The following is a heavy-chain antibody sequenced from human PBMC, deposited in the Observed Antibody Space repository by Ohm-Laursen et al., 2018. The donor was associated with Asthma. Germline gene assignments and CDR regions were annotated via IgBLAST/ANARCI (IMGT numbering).Heavy chain of an antibody. CDR2: ISYDGSNK. CDR3: AKDDGDYYFDY. J-gene: IGHJ4*02. V-gene: IGHV3-30-3*01. CDR1: GFTFSSYA. Sequence: SLRLSCAAPGFTFSSYAMHWVRQAPGKGLEWVAVISYDGSNKYYADSVKGRFTISRDNSKNTLYLQMNSLRAEDTAVYYCAKDDGDYYFDYWGQGTLVTVSS. D-gene: IGHD4-17*01.